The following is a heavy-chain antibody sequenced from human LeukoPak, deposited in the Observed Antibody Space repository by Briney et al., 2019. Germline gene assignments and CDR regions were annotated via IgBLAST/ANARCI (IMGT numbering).Heavy chain of an antibody. V-gene: IGHV4-61*02. CDR3: ARDDDFWSGHYFDY. Sequence: PSETLSLTCTVSGGSISSSSYYWSWIRQPAGKGLEWIGRIYTSWSTNYNPSLKSRVTMSVDTSKNQFSLKLSSVTAADTAVYYCARDDDFWSGHYFDYWGQGTLVTVSS. CDR2: IYTSWST. D-gene: IGHD3-3*01. CDR1: GGSISSSSYY. J-gene: IGHJ4*02.